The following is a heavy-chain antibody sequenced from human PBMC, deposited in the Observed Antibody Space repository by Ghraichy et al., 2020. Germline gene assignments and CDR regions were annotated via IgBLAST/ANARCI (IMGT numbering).Heavy chain of an antibody. J-gene: IGHJ4*02. Sequence: SGPTLVKPTQTLTLTCTFSGFSLSTSGVGVGWIRQPPGKALEWLALIYWNDDKRYSPSLKSRLTITKDTSKNQVVLTMTNMDPVDTATYYCALLQGVYYYDSSGYYDFDYWGQGTLVTVSS. CDR3: ALLQGVYYYDSSGYYDFDY. CDR2: IYWNDDK. V-gene: IGHV2-5*01. D-gene: IGHD3-22*01. CDR1: GFSLSTSGVG.